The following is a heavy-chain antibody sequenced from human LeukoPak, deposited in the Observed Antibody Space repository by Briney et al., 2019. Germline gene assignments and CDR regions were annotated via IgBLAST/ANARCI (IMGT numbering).Heavy chain of an antibody. CDR2: ISSSSSYI. CDR1: GFTFSSYS. D-gene: IGHD3-22*01. J-gene: IGHJ3*02. Sequence: GGSLRLSCAASGFTFSSYSMNWVRQAPGKGLEWVSSISSSSSYIYYAYSVKGRFTISRDNAKNSLYLQMNSLRAEDTAVYYCAKFLTRGYYYPASAFDIWGQGTMVTVSS. CDR3: AKFLTRGYYYPASAFDI. V-gene: IGHV3-21*04.